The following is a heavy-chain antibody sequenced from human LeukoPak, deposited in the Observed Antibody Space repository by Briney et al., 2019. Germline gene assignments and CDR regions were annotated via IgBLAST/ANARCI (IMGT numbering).Heavy chain of an antibody. CDR2: IANDGKDK. V-gene: IGHV3-30*18. CDR1: GFTFSRYG. CDR3: AKDQQVGAAAYYFDS. J-gene: IGHJ4*02. Sequence: GGSLRLSCAASGFTFSRYGLHWVRQAPGKGLEWVAVIANDGKDKKCADSVKGRLTISRDNSKSTLYLQMNSLRAEDTAVYYCAKDQQVGAAAYYFDSWGQGTLVTVSS. D-gene: IGHD6-13*01.